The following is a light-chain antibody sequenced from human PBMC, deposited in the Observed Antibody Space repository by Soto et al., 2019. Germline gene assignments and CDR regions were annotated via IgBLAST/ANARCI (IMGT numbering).Light chain of an antibody. J-gene: IGLJ3*02. CDR1: SSDIGGYNY. CDR3: SSFAGNNNLV. V-gene: IGLV2-8*01. CDR2: EGS. Sequence: QSALTQPPSASGSPGQSVTISCTGTSSDIGGYNYVSWYQQHPGNAPKLMISEGSKRPSGVPDRFSGSKSGNTASLTVSGLQAEDEADYYCSSFAGNNNLVFGGGTKLTVL.